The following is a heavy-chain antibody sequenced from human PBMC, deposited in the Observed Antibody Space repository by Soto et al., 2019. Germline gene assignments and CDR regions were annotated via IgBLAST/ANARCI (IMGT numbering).Heavy chain of an antibody. CDR3: AKSLSPCYYYGMDV. CDR2: IYSGGSI. CDR1: GFTVSTNY. Sequence: EVQLVESGGGLIQPGGSLRLSCAASGFTVSTNYMNWVRQAPGKGLEWVSLIYSGGSIFYADSVRGRFTISRDNSKNTRYLQMNSLRAEDTAVYYCAKSLSPCYYYGMDVWGQGTTVTVSS. V-gene: IGHV3-53*01. J-gene: IGHJ6*02.